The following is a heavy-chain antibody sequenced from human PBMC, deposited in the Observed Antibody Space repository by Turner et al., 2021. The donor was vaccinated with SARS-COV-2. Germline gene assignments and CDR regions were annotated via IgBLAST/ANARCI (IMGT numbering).Heavy chain of an antibody. D-gene: IGHD6-6*01. CDR1: GFSFRSYA. Sequence: VKLVVSVAGVVQPARSLRLSGGTSGFSFRSYAMHGVRRVHGKGLEWMAVISYDGSNKYYAYSVQGRFTSFRDNSMNTLYLQMKSLRDEDSAVYYCARGLGGSYYYGMDVWGQGTTVTVSS. J-gene: IGHJ6*02. CDR3: ARGLGGSYYYGMDV. V-gene: IGHV3-30*04. CDR2: ISYDGSNK.